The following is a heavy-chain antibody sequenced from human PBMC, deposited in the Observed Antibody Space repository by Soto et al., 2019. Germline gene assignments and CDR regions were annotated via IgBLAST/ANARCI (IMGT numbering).Heavy chain of an antibody. D-gene: IGHD1-1*01. V-gene: IGHV1-18*01. J-gene: IGHJ4*02. CDR2: ISAHNGNT. CDR3: ARGRYGDY. Sequence: QVHLVQSGAEVKKPGASVKVSCQGSGYAFTTYGITWLRQAPGQGLEWMGWISAHNGNTNYAQKRQRRVTVTRDTATSTAYTELRSLRYDDTAVYYCARGRYGDYWGQGALVTVSS. CDR1: GYAFTTYG.